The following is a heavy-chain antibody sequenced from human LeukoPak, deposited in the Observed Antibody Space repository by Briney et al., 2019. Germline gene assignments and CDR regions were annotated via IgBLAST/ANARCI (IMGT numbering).Heavy chain of an antibody. J-gene: IGHJ4*02. Sequence: PGGSLRLSCAASGFTFSSYVMSWVRQAPGKGLEWVSAISGSGGSTYYADSVKGRFTISRDNSNNTLYLQMNSLRAEDTAVYYCAKVAGYSSSHFDYWGQGTLVTVSS. D-gene: IGHD6-13*01. CDR3: AKVAGYSSSHFDY. CDR1: GFTFSSYV. V-gene: IGHV3-23*01. CDR2: ISGSGGST.